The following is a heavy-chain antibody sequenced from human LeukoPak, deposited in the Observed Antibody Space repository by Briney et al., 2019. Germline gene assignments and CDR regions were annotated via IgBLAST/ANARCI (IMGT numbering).Heavy chain of an antibody. V-gene: IGHV4-59*01. J-gene: IGHJ5*02. CDR2: VYYNGNT. D-gene: IGHD3/OR15-3a*01. Sequence: ASETLSLTCTVSGGSISPYYWTWIRQPPGKGLEWIGYVYYNGNTNYNPSLKSRITISADTSKNQFSLRLKPVTAADTAVYYCARGLLSSRTTWTWFDPWGQGTLVTVSS. CDR3: ARGLLSSRTTWTWFDP. CDR1: GGSISPYY.